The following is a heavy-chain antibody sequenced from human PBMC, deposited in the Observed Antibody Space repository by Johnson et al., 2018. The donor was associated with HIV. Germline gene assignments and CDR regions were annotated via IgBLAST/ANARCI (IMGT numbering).Heavy chain of an antibody. CDR3: ARDPKRSGSYYKDAFDI. J-gene: IGHJ3*02. Sequence: VQLVESGGGVVQPGRSLRLSCAASGFTFSSYAMHWVRQAPGKGLEWVSAISGSGGTIYSADSVKGRFSISRDNAKNSLYLQMNSLRAEDTAVYYCARDPKRSGSYYKDAFDIWGQGTMVTVSS. D-gene: IGHD3-10*01. CDR2: ISGSGGTI. V-gene: IGHV3-48*04. CDR1: GFTFSSYA.